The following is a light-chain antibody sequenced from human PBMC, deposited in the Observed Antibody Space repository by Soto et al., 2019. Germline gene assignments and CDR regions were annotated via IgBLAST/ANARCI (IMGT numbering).Light chain of an antibody. Sequence: QAVLTQPPSVSAAPGQTVTISCSGSSSNLGNNYVSWYQQFPDTAPKLVIYDSDKRPSGIPDRFSGSKSGTSATLGITGLQTGDEADYYCGTWDGSLSVVVFGGGTKLTVL. J-gene: IGLJ2*01. CDR3: GTWDGSLSVVV. V-gene: IGLV1-51*01. CDR1: SSNLGNNY. CDR2: DSD.